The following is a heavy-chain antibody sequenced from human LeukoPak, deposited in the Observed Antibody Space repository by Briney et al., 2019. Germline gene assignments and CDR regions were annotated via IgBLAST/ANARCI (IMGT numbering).Heavy chain of an antibody. D-gene: IGHD3-10*01. CDR2: INHRGGT. V-gene: IGHV4-34*01. CDR1: CGFLRGYY. Sequence: SETLVLTLAFYCGFLRGYYRGWIRQPPGEGPGGVGGINHRGGTNYTPSLTSRVTISVDTSKNHFSLKLSSVSAADTAVYYSARDGADGSGFLFDYWGQGTLVTVSS. J-gene: IGHJ4*02. CDR3: ARDGADGSGFLFDY.